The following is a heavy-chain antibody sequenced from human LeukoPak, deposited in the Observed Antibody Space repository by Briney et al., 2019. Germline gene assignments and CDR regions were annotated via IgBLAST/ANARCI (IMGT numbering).Heavy chain of an antibody. CDR3: ARDRDSTIFDY. Sequence: GGSLRLSCAASGFTFDDYAMHWVRQAPGKGLEWVSLISWDSGSTYYADSVKGRFTISRDNSKNSLYLQMNSLRAEDTALYYCARDRDSTIFDYWGQGTLVTVSS. V-gene: IGHV3-43D*04. CDR1: GFTFDDYA. CDR2: ISWDSGST. D-gene: IGHD1-26*01. J-gene: IGHJ4*02.